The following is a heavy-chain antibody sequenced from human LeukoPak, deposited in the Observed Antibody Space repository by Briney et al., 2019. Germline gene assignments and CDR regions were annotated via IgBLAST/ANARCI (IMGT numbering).Heavy chain of an antibody. V-gene: IGHV4-31*03. CDR2: IYYSGST. CDR1: GGSISSGGYY. CDR3: ARGDSDYYDSSGIDAFDI. J-gene: IGHJ3*02. Sequence: SETLSLTCTVSGGSISSGGYYWSWIRQHPGKGLEWIEYIYYSGSTYYNPSLKSRVTISVDTSKNQFSLKLSSVTAADTAVYYCARGDSDYYDSSGIDAFDIWGQGTMVTVSS. D-gene: IGHD3-22*01.